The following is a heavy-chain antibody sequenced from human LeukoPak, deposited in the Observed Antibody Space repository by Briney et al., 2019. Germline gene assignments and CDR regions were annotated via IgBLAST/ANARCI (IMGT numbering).Heavy chain of an antibody. J-gene: IGHJ4*02. D-gene: IGHD3-10*01. V-gene: IGHV3-15*01. Sequence: GGSLRLSCAASGFTFSNVWMGWVRQAPGKGLEWVGRIKSKTDGGTVDYAAPVKGRFTISRDDLKNTLYLEMNSLKTEDTAVYYCTKDHGSGSYYFDYWGQGTLVTVSS. CDR3: TKDHGSGSYYFDY. CDR2: IKSKTDGGTV. CDR1: GFTFSNVW.